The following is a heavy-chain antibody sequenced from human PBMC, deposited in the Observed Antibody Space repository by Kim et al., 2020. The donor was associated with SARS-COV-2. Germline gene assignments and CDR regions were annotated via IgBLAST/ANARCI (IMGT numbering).Heavy chain of an antibody. D-gene: IGHD3-10*01. Sequence: SETLSLTCTVSGGSISSGGYYWSWIRQHPGKGLEWIGYIYYSGSTYYNPSLKSRVTISVDTSKNQFSLKLSSVTAADTAVYYCAREQLLWFGELFGWFDPWGQGTLVTVSS. CDR3: AREQLLWFGELFGWFDP. V-gene: IGHV4-31*03. CDR1: GGSISSGGYY. J-gene: IGHJ5*02. CDR2: IYYSGST.